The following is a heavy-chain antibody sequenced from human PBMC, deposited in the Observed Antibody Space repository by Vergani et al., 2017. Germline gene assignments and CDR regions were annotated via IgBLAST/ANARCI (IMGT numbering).Heavy chain of an antibody. V-gene: IGHV1-69*08. J-gene: IGHJ4*02. CDR2: IIPILGIA. D-gene: IGHD5-12*01. Sequence: QVQLVQSGAEVKKPGSSVKVSCKASGGTFSSYTISWVRQAPGQGLEWMGRIIPILGIANYAQQFQGRVTMTRDTSTSTVYMDLSSLRSEDTALYYCARDHDIVATLHLDYWGEGTLVTVSS. CDR1: GGTFSSYT. CDR3: ARDHDIVATLHLDY.